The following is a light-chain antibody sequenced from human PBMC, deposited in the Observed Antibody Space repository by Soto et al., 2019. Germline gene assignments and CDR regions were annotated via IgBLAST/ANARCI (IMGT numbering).Light chain of an antibody. CDR3: QQFNNYLLT. CDR1: QGISSA. J-gene: IGKJ4*01. CDR2: DAS. Sequence: VKLNQSPSSLSASVGDRVTITCRASQGISSALAWYQQKPGKAPKLLIYDASSLESGVPSRFSGSGSGTDFTLTISSLQPEDFATYYCQQFNNYLLTFGGGSMVDVK. V-gene: IGKV1D-13*01.